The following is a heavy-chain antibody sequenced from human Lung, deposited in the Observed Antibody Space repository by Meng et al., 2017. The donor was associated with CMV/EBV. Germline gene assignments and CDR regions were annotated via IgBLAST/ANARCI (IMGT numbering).Heavy chain of an antibody. CDR2: MNEDGTIT. Sequence: VLLVGSGVGLVHPWGSLRLSSAASGFTFSRFWMHWVRQDPGKGLVWVTRMNEDGTITNYADSVKGRFTISRDNAENTLYLQMNSLRAEDTAVYYCARDLSGASDFWGQGTLVTVSS. V-gene: IGHV3-74*01. D-gene: IGHD7-27*01. J-gene: IGHJ4*02. CDR3: ARDLSGASDF. CDR1: GFTFSRFW.